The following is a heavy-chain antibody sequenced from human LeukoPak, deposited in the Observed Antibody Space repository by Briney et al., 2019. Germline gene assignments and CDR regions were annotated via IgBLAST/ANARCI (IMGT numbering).Heavy chain of an antibody. J-gene: IGHJ4*02. CDR3: ARDRYSSGQFDN. Sequence: SETLSLTCTVSGDSISNYYWSWIRQPPGKGLDWIGYIYYSGSTSYNPSLKSRVTISVDTSRNQFSLKVSSVTAADTAVYYCARDRYSSGQFDNWGQGTLVTVSS. D-gene: IGHD6-19*01. V-gene: IGHV4-59*01. CDR1: GDSISNYY. CDR2: IYYSGST.